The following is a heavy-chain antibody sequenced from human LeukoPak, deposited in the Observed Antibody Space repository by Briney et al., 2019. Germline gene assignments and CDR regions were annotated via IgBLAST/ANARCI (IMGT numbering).Heavy chain of an antibody. CDR3: VRGGPFTGAISTPRASDY. Sequence: EGSLRLSCAAFGFTVTSTYMSWVRQAPGKGLEWVSVVYSGGTPYYADSVKGRFTISRDTYKNTVYLRMNSLRAEDTAVYHCVRGGPFTGAISTPRASDYWGQGLLVTVSS. V-gene: IGHV3-66*01. J-gene: IGHJ4*02. CDR2: VYSGGTP. D-gene: IGHD1-7*01. CDR1: GFTVTSTY.